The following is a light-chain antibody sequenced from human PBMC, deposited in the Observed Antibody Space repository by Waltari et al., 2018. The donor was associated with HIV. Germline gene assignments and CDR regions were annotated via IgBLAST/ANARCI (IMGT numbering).Light chain of an antibody. Sequence: QLVLTQSPSASASLGASVKLTCTLTSGHSNYPIAWHPQQPEKGPRYLMNLNSDGSHNKGDGIPDRFSGSSSGAERYLTISSLQSEDEADYYCQTWGTGTWVFGGGTKLTVL. CDR1: SGHSNYP. CDR2: LNSDGSH. V-gene: IGLV4-69*01. J-gene: IGLJ3*02. CDR3: QTWGTGTWV.